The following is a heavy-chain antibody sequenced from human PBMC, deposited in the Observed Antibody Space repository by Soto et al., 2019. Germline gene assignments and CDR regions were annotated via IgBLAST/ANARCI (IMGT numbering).Heavy chain of an antibody. CDR3: AKGFSSSWGVDY. D-gene: IGHD6-13*01. J-gene: IGHJ4*02. V-gene: IGHV3-23*01. CDR2: ISHTGGST. Sequence: EVQLLESGGGLVQPGGSLRLSCAASGFTFSSYAMSWVRQAPGKGLEWVSVISHTGGSTYYADSVKGRFTISRDNSKNTLVLQMTSLRAEDTAVYYCAKGFSSSWGVDYWGQGTLVTVSS. CDR1: GFTFSSYA.